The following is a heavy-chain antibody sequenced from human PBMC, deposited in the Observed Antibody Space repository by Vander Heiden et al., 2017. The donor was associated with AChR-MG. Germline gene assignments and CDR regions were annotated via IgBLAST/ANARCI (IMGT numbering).Heavy chain of an antibody. CDR2: ISSRSSYI. D-gene: IGHD1-26*01. CDR3: AREGGSYYEETFDY. J-gene: IGHJ4*02. V-gene: IGHV3-21*01. Sequence: EVQLVESGGGLVKPGGSLRLSCAASGFTFSSYSMNWVRQAPGKGLEWVSSISSRSSYIYYADSVKGRFTIARDNAKNSLYLQMNSLRAEDTAGYYCAREGGSYYEETFDYWGQGTLVTVSS. CDR1: GFTFSSYS.